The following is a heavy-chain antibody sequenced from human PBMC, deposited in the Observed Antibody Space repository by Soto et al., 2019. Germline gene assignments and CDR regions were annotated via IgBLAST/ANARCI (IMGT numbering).Heavy chain of an antibody. CDR3: AGGDCGGACYVLDY. D-gene: IGHD2-21*02. V-gene: IGHV1-46*01. CDR2: INPSGGRT. J-gene: IGHJ4*02. Sequence: ASVKVSCKASGYTFSSYYMKWVRQAPGQGLEWMGKINPSGGRTSYAQKFQGRVTITRDTSTSTAYMKLSSLRSEDTAVNYCAGGDCGGACYVLDYWGQGTLVTVSS. CDR1: GYTFSSYY.